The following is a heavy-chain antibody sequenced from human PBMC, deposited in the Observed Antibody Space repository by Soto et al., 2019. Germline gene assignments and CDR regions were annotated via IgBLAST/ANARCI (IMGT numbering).Heavy chain of an antibody. CDR2: IIPIFGTA. V-gene: IGHV1-69*01. J-gene: IGHJ2*01. CDR1: GGTFSSYA. Sequence: QVQLVQSGAEVKKPGSSVKVSCKASGGTFSSYAISWVRQAPGQGLEWMGGIIPIFGTANYAQKFQGRVTITADESTSTAYMELSSLRSEDTAVYYCASAHSSGYYYHTDWYFDLWGRGTLVTVSS. CDR3: ASAHSSGYYYHTDWYFDL. D-gene: IGHD3-22*01.